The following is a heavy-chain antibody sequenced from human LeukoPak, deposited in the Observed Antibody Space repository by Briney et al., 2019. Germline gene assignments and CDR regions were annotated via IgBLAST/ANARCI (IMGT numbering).Heavy chain of an antibody. Sequence: PSETPSLTCAVYGGSFSGYYWSWLRQPPGKGLEWIGEINHSGSTNYNPSLKSRVTISVDTSKNQFSLKLSSVTAADTAVYYCARGSNTMVRGVSITIDPWGQGTLVTVSS. CDR3: ARGSNTMVRGVSITIDP. CDR1: GGSFSGYY. J-gene: IGHJ5*02. V-gene: IGHV4-34*01. D-gene: IGHD3-10*01. CDR2: INHSGST.